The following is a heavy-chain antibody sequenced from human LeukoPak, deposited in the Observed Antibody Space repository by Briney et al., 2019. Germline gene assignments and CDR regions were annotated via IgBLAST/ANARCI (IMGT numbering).Heavy chain of an antibody. Sequence: SETLSLTCTFSGGSIRSHFWNWVRRPPGKGLEWIGFGHHSGSTMYNPSLNSRVALSVDASKNQFSLKLSSVTAADTAVYYCARWGEHSTFPVFAFDLWGQGTMVTVSS. V-gene: IGHV4-59*11. CDR1: GGSIRSHF. D-gene: IGHD3-10*01. J-gene: IGHJ3*01. CDR3: ARWGEHSTFPVFAFDL. CDR2: GHHSGST.